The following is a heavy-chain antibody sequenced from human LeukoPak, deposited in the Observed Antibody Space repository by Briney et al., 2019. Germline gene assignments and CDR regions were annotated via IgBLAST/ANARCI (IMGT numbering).Heavy chain of an antibody. J-gene: IGHJ4*02. D-gene: IGHD6-13*01. V-gene: IGHV4-31*03. CDR1: GGSISSGGYY. CDR3: ARGIAAAGNLEDYYFDY. Sequence: SQTLSLTCTVSGGSISSGGYYWSWIRQHPGKGLEWIGYIYYSGSTYYNPSLKSRVTISVDTSKNQFSLKLSSVTAADTAVYYCARGIAAAGNLEDYYFDYWGQGTLVTVSS. CDR2: IYYSGST.